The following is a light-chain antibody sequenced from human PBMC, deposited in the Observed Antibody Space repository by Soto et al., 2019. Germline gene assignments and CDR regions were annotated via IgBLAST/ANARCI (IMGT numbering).Light chain of an antibody. CDR1: TSNIGSNY. CDR3: EQWDATMNGFYV. J-gene: IGLJ1*01. V-gene: IGLV1-47*01. CDR2: RNN. Sequence: SVLTQPPSSSGTPFHVFTISFSLSTSNIGSNYVYWYQQLPGTAPKLLIYRNNQRPSGVPDRFSGSKSGTSASLAISGLRSDDEAHYFCEQWDATMNGFYVFGNGTXVTVL.